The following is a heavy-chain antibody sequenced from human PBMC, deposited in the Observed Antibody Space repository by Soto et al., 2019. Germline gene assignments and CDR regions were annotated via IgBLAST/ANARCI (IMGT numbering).Heavy chain of an antibody. J-gene: IGHJ2*01. CDR3: SKYGGATWYLDL. Sequence: GGSLRLSCAASGFSIDDYALHWVRQAPGKGLEWVSGISWNSGRVGYADSVKGRFTISGDNAKNSLYLQMNSLRDEDTALYYCSKYGGATWYLDLWGRGTLVTVSS. CDR1: GFSIDDYA. D-gene: IGHD4-17*01. CDR2: ISWNSGRV. V-gene: IGHV3-9*01.